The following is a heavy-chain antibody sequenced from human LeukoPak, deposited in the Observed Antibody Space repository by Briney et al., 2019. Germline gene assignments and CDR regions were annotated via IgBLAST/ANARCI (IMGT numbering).Heavy chain of an antibody. CDR2: INPNSGGT. D-gene: IGHD6-13*01. Sequence: ASVKVSRKASGGTFSSYAISWVRQAPGQGLEWMGWINPNSGGTNYAQKFRGRVTMTRDTSISTAYMELSRLRSDDTAVYCCARAGEIAAAGTLYNWVDPWGQGTLVTVSS. V-gene: IGHV1-2*02. CDR3: ARAGEIAAAGTLYNWVDP. J-gene: IGHJ5*02. CDR1: GGTFSSYA.